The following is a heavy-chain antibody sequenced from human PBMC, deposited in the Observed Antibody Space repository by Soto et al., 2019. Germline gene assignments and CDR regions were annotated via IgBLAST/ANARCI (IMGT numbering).Heavy chain of an antibody. D-gene: IGHD3-3*01. Sequence: QVQLVQSGAEVKKPGASVKVSCKASGYSFTDYHIHWVRQAPGQGLEWLGRINPKSGGTSTAQKFQGWVSMPPYTSISTASMELTRLTSDDTAIYYCATGVIWIGYFTVDSWGQGTRGTVSS. CDR1: GYSFTDYH. J-gene: IGHJ4*02. CDR2: INPKSGGT. CDR3: ATGVIWIGYFTVDS. V-gene: IGHV1-2*04.